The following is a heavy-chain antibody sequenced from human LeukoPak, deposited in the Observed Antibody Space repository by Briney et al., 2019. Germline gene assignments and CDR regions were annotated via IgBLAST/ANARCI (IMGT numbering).Heavy chain of an antibody. CDR2: IYTGGST. D-gene: IGHD6-13*01. J-gene: IGHJ4*02. CDR3: AKRGSVGTLGHFDY. CDR1: GFTVRSNY. V-gene: IGHV3-66*04. Sequence: GGSLRLSCATSGFTVRSNYMSWVRQAPGKGLEWVSVIYTGGSTYYADSVKGRFTISRDNSKNTLFLQMNSLRAEDTAVYYCAKRGSVGTLGHFDYWGQGTLVTVSS.